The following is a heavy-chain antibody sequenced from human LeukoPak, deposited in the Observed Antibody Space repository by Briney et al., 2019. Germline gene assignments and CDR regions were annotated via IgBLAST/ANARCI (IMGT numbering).Heavy chain of an antibody. CDR3: AKDPREYCSSTSCPNWFDP. Sequence: PGGSLRLSCAASGFTFSNYAMNWVRQAPGKGLEWVSSISASGGTTYYADSVKGRFTISRDNSKDTLYLQMLSLRAEDSAIYYCAKDPREYCSSTSCPNWFDPWGQGTLVTVSS. CDR2: ISASGGTT. J-gene: IGHJ5*02. D-gene: IGHD2-2*01. V-gene: IGHV3-23*01. CDR1: GFTFSNYA.